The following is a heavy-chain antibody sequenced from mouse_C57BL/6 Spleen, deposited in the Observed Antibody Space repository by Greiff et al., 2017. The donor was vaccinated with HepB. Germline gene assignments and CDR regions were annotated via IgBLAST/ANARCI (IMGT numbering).Heavy chain of an antibody. J-gene: IGHJ4*01. CDR3: ARDDWDYDNYAMDY. CDR1: GYSITSGYY. CDR2: ISYDGSN. V-gene: IGHV3-6*01. D-gene: IGHD2-4*01. Sequence: EVQRVESGPGLVKPSQSLSLTCSVTGYSITSGYYWNWIRQFPGNKLEWMGYISYDGSNNYNPSLKNRISITRDTSKNQFFLKLNSVTTEDTATYYCARDDWDYDNYAMDYWGQGTSVTVSS.